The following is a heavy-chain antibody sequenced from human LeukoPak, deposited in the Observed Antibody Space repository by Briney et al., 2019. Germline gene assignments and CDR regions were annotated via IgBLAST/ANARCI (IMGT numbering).Heavy chain of an antibody. V-gene: IGHV3-30*03. CDR3: ASLTVAGTAFGY. Sequence: TGGSLRLSCAASGFTFSSYGMHWVRQAPGKGLEWVAVISYDGSNKYYADSVKGRFTISRDNSENTLYLQMNSLRAEDTAVYYCASLTVAGTAFGYWGQGTLVTVSS. J-gene: IGHJ4*02. D-gene: IGHD6-19*01. CDR1: GFTFSSYG. CDR2: ISYDGSNK.